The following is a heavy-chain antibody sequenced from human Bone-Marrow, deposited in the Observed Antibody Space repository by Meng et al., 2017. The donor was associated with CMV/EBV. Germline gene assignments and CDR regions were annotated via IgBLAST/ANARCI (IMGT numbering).Heavy chain of an antibody. V-gene: IGHV4-59*01. CDR2: ITYTGST. CDR3: ARNGDAYSFDI. CDR1: GASISSFY. D-gene: IGHD7-27*01. Sequence: SETLSLTCTVSGASISSFYWSWIRQPPGEGLEWIGYITYTGSTNYNPSLKSRVTISLDTSKNQFSLKLSSVTAAYTAVYYCARNGDAYSFDIWGEGTMVTASS. J-gene: IGHJ3*02.